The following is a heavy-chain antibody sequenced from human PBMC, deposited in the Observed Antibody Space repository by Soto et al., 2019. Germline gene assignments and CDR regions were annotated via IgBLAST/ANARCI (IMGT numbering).Heavy chain of an antibody. D-gene: IGHD3-22*01. J-gene: IGHJ4*02. CDR3: AKRDLSGTGDSSAYPKWGFDY. V-gene: IGHV3-30*18. CDR1: GFTFSSYG. CDR2: ISYGGSNK. Sequence: MRLSCEASGFTFSSYGMHWVRQAPGKGLEWVAVISYGGSNKYYADSVKGRFTISRDNSKNTLYLQMNSLRAEDTAVYYCAKRDLSGTGDSSAYPKWGFDYWGQGTLITVSS.